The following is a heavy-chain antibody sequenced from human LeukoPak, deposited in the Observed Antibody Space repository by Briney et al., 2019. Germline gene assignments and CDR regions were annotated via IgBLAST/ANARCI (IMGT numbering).Heavy chain of an antibody. D-gene: IGHD2-15*01. Sequence: GGSLRLSCAASGFTFSNCGMHWVRQAPGKGLEWVSFIRYDGSNQYYADSVMGRFTVSRDNSKNTLYLQMNSLSVEDTAVYYCARYPSGRYCSRGICSYFDYWGQGTLVTVSS. CDR3: ARYPSGRYCSRGICSYFDY. V-gene: IGHV3-30*02. CDR2: IRYDGSNQ. CDR1: GFTFSNCG. J-gene: IGHJ4*02.